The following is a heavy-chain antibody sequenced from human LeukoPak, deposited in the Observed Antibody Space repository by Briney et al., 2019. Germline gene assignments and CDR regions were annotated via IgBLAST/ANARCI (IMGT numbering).Heavy chain of an antibody. CDR2: IHYSARI. J-gene: IGHJ3*02. V-gene: IGHV4-38-2*02. CDR3: ARDCSGGSCYRRAFDI. Sequence: PSETLSLTCTVSGYSISSGYYWGWIRQPPGKGLEWIGSIHYSARIYYNPSLKSRLTISPDTSKNQFSLKLTSVTAADTAVYYCARDCSGGSCYRRAFDIWGQGTMVTVSS. CDR1: GYSISSGYY. D-gene: IGHD2-15*01.